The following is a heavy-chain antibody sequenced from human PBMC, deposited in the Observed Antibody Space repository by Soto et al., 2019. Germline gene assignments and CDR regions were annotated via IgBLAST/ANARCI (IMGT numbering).Heavy chain of an antibody. CDR2: ISGSGDST. CDR3: PKGGLYGSGSYNDYYYYMDV. D-gene: IGHD3-10*01. Sequence: EVQLSESGGGLVQPGGSLRLSCVASGFTFSSYAMSWARQAPGKGLEWVSSISGSGDSTYYTDSVKGRFTISRDNSKNTLYLQMNSLRAEDAAIYYCPKGGLYGSGSYNDYYYYMDVRGKGTTVTVSS. CDR1: GFTFSSYA. J-gene: IGHJ6*03. V-gene: IGHV3-23*01.